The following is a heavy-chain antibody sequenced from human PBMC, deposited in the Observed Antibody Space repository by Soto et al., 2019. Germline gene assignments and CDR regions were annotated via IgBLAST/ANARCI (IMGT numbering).Heavy chain of an antibody. CDR3: ARRRGFPYYYGMDV. CDR1: GGSISSGGYS. J-gene: IGHJ6*02. Sequence: QLQLQESGSGLVKPSQTLSLTCAVSGGSISSGGYSWSWIRQPPGKGLEWIGYIYHSGSTYYNPSLKSRVTMSVDRSKNQFSLKLSSVTAADTAVYYGARRRGFPYYYGMDVWGQGTTVTVSS. V-gene: IGHV4-30-2*01. CDR2: IYHSGST. D-gene: IGHD5-12*01.